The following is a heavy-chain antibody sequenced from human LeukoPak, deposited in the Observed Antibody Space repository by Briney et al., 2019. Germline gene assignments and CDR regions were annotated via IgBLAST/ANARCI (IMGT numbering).Heavy chain of an antibody. CDR2: INHSGST. D-gene: IGHD1-1*01. V-gene: IGHV4-34*01. J-gene: IGHJ5*02. Sequence: SETLSLTCAVYGGSFSGYYWSWIRQPPGKGLEWIGEINHSGSTNYNPSLKSRVTISVDTSKNQFSLKLSSVTAADTAVYYCARENGLGWFDPWGQGTLVTVSS. CDR1: GGSFSGYY. CDR3: ARENGLGWFDP.